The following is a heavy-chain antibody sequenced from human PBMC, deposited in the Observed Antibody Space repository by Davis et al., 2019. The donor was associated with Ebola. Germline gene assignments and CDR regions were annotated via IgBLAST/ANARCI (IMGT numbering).Heavy chain of an antibody. CDR1: GFTFSSYA. CDR2: ISGSGGST. D-gene: IGHD2-15*01. CDR3: AKDGGYCSGGSCYSNFGY. V-gene: IGHV3-23*01. Sequence: GESLKISCAASGFTFSSYAMSWVRQAPGKGLEWVSAISGSGGSTYYADSVKGRFTISRDNSKNTLYLQMNSLRAEDTAVYYCAKDGGYCSGGSCYSNFGYWGQGTLVTVSS. J-gene: IGHJ4*02.